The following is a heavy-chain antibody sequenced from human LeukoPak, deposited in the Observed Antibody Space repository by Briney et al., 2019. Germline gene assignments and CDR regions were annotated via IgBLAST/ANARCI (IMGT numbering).Heavy chain of an antibody. D-gene: IGHD4-11*01. CDR1: GGTFSSYA. V-gene: IGHV1-69*13. J-gene: IGHJ4*02. Sequence: SVKVSCKASGGTFSSYAISWVRQAPGQGLEWMGGIIPIFGTANYAQKFQGRVTITADESTSTAYMELSSLRSEDTAVYYCATRPGYSNYVLDYWGQGTLVTVSS. CDR3: ATRPGYSNYVLDY. CDR2: IIPIFGTA.